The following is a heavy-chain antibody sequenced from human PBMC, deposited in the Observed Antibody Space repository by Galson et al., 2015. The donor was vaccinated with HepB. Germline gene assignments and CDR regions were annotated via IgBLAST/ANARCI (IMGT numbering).Heavy chain of an antibody. J-gene: IGHJ5*02. V-gene: IGHV1-3*01. CDR1: GYTFTSYA. D-gene: IGHD3-22*01. Sequence: SVKVSCKASGYTFTSYAMHWVRQAPGQRLEWVGWINAGNGNTKYSQKFQGRVTITRDTSACTAYMELSSLRSEDTAVYYCARAGDSSGYYYAFVYNWFDPWGQGTLVTVSS. CDR2: INAGNGNT. CDR3: ARAGDSSGYYYAFVYNWFDP.